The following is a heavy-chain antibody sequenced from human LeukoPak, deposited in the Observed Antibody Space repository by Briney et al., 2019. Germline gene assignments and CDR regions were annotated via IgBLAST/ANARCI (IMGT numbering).Heavy chain of an antibody. D-gene: IGHD5-18*01. CDR2: ISGSGGST. J-gene: IGHJ4*02. Sequence: GGSLRLSCAASGFTFSSYAMSWVRQAPGKGLEWVSAISGSGGSTYYADSVKGRFTISRDNSKNTLYLQMNSLRAEDTAVYYCAKDNRRVGYNYGFHYWGQGTLVTVSS. CDR3: AKDNRRVGYNYGFHY. CDR1: GFTFSSYA. V-gene: IGHV3-23*01.